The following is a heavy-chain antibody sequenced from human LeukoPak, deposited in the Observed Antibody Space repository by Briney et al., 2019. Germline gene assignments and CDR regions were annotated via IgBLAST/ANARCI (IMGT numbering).Heavy chain of an antibody. CDR3: ARSEARAMVKPPFDY. D-gene: IGHD5-18*01. CDR1: GYTLTELS. J-gene: IGHJ4*02. CDR2: FDPEGGET. Sequence: ASVKVSCKVSGYTLTELSMHWVRQAPGKGLEWMGGFDPEGGETIYAQKFQGRVTMTEDTSTDTAYMELSSLRSEDTAVYYCARSEARAMVKPPFDYWGQGTLVTVSS. V-gene: IGHV1-24*01.